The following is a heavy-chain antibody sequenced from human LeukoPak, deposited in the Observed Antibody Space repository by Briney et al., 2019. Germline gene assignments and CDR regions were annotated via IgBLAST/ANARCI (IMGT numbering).Heavy chain of an antibody. Sequence: ASETLSLTCTVSGGSISSYYWSWIRQPPGKGLEWIGYIYYSGSTNYNPSLKSRVTISVDTSKNQFSLKLSSVTAADTAVYYCAGIAAAGNWFDPWGQGTLVTVSS. D-gene: IGHD6-13*01. V-gene: IGHV4-59*01. CDR2: IYYSGST. CDR1: GGSISSYY. J-gene: IGHJ5*02. CDR3: AGIAAAGNWFDP.